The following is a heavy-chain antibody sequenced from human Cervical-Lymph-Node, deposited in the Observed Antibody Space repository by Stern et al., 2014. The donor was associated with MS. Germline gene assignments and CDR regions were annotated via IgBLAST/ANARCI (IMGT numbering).Heavy chain of an antibody. CDR3: AKTLGRSYHDPFDM. V-gene: IGHV3-9*01. D-gene: IGHD3-16*02. Sequence: EVQLVESGGGLVQPGRSLSLSCVASGFTFAGYAMHWVRQAPGKGLEWVSGLSSNGGSRNSADSVKDRFTISRDNAKNSLHLQLRSLRPEDTAFYYCAKTLGRSYHDPFDMWGQGTMVIVSS. CDR2: LSSNGGSR. CDR1: GFTFAGYA. J-gene: IGHJ3*02.